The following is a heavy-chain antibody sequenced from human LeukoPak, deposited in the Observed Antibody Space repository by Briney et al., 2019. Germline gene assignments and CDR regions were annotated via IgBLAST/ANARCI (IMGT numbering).Heavy chain of an antibody. V-gene: IGHV4-4*02. CDR3: ARWNVVVLAASHDAFDI. CDR1: GGSISSSNW. Sequence: SETLSLTCAVSGGSISSSNWWSWVRQPPGKGLEWIGEIYHSGSTNYNPSLKSRVTISVDKSKNQFSLKLSSVTAADTAVYYCARWNVVVLAASHDAFDIWGQGTMVTVSS. CDR2: IYHSGST. J-gene: IGHJ3*02. D-gene: IGHD2-2*01.